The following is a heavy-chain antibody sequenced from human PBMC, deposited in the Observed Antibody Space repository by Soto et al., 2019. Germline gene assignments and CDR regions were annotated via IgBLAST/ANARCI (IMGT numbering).Heavy chain of an antibody. CDR2: IYTTGST. D-gene: IGHD1-26*01. Sequence: SETLSLTCNVSGGSIRRYYWSWIRQPAGKPLEWIGRIYTTGSTNYNPSLKSRVTMSIDTSKSQFSLKVSSVTAADTAVYYCAREGASGFGMDVWGQGTTVTVS. CDR1: GGSIRRYY. J-gene: IGHJ6*02. CDR3: AREGASGFGMDV. V-gene: IGHV4-4*07.